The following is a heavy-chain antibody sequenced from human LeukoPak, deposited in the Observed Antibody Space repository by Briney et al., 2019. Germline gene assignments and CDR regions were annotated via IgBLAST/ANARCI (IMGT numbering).Heavy chain of an antibody. CDR1: GYNFTDYG. V-gene: IGHV1-18*01. CDR3: SRGDFYYDSSSFHCPFDI. J-gene: IGHJ3*02. D-gene: IGHD3-22*01. Sequence: ASVRVSCKASGYNFTDYGVNWVRQAPGQGLEWMGWFTLYNGDTNYAQKFQGRVTMTTDTSTSTACMELRSLTSDDTAVYYCSRGDFYYDSSSFHCPFDIWGQGTMVTVSS. CDR2: FTLYNGDT.